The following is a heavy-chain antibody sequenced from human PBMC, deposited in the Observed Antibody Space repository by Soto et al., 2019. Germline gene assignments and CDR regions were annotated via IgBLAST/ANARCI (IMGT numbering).Heavy chain of an antibody. V-gene: IGHV4-30-4*01. CDR1: GVSISSGDYY. CDR3: AREHSKGQVVPGPFDF. D-gene: IGHD2-15*01. Sequence: TLSLTCAVSGVSISSGDYYWSWIRQPPGRGLEWVGYMSSSGATYYSPSLKSRVFISVDTSKNHLSLRLNSVTAADTAVYFCAREHSKGQVVPGPFDFWGQGSQVTVSS. J-gene: IGHJ4*02. CDR2: MSSSGAT.